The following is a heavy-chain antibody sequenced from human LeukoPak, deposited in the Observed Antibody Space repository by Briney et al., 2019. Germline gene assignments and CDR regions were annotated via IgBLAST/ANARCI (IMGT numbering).Heavy chain of an antibody. CDR3: ARGRNSGWYEFVGQFDY. Sequence: GGSLRLSCAASGFIVRSNYMSWVRQAPGKGLEWVSVIYSGGSTHYADSVKGRSTISGDNSKNTLYLQMNSLRAEDTSVYYCARGRNSGWYEFVGQFDYWGQGTLVTVSS. V-gene: IGHV3-66*01. CDR2: IYSGGST. D-gene: IGHD6-19*01. J-gene: IGHJ4*02. CDR1: GFIVRSNY.